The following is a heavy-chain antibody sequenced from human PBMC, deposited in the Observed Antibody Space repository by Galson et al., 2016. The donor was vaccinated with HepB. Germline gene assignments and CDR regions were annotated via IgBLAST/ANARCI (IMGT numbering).Heavy chain of an antibody. CDR2: WYYRGRP. Sequence: TLSLTCAVSGGSISSSSFYWGWIRQPPGKGLEWIGSWYYRGRPFNNPALRSRVSISVDTSKNQLSLQLSSVSAADTAVYHCAREAMVHGAAPFDYWGLGILVTVSS. J-gene: IGHJ4*02. CDR1: GGSISSSSFY. D-gene: IGHD5-18*01. V-gene: IGHV4-39*01. CDR3: AREAMVHGAAPFDY.